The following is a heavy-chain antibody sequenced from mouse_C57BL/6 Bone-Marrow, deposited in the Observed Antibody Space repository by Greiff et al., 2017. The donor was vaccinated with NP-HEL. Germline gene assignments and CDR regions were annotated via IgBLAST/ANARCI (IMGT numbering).Heavy chain of an antibody. CDR1: GFNIKDDY. CDR2: IDPENGDT. D-gene: IGHD1-1*01. CDR3: TTSPTVVASP. J-gene: IGHJ3*01. V-gene: IGHV14-4*01. Sequence: VQLQQSGAELVRPGASVKLSCTASGFNIKDDYMHWVKQRPEQGLEWIGWIDPENGDTEYASKFQGKATITADTSSNTAYLQLSSLTSEDTAVYYGTTSPTVVASPWGQGTLVTVSA.